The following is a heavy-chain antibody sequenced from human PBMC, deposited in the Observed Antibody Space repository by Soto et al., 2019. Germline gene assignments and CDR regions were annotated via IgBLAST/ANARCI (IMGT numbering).Heavy chain of an antibody. CDR3: ARGHIAAAGTSNWFDP. CDR1: GGSFSGYY. J-gene: IGHJ5*02. V-gene: IGHV4-34*01. D-gene: IGHD6-13*01. Sequence: SETLSLTCAVYGGSFSGYYWSWIRQPPGKGLEWIGEINHSGSTNYNPSLKSRVTISVDTSKNQFSLKLSSVTAADTAVYYCARGHIAAAGTSNWFDPWGQGTLVTVPS. CDR2: INHSGST.